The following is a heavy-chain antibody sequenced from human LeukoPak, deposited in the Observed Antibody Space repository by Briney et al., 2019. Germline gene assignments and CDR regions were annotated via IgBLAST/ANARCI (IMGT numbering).Heavy chain of an antibody. J-gene: IGHJ3*01. CDR2: DYGGGTT. CDR1: GFTVSSNY. Sequence: GGSLRLSCAASGFTVSSNYMSWVRQAPGKGLEWVSVDYGGGTTDYAASVKGRFTISRDNSKNTLYLQMNSLRAEDTAVYYCARDLVQGGAFTAWGQGTVVTVSS. D-gene: IGHD3-10*02. V-gene: IGHV3-66*01. CDR3: ARDLVQGGAFTA.